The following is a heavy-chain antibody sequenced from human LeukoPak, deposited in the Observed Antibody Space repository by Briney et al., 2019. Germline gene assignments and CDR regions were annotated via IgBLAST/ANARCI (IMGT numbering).Heavy chain of an antibody. D-gene: IGHD5-18*01. CDR3: ARVAGGYSYGTYYFDY. CDR1: GFTFSSYA. CDR2: ISGSGGST. V-gene: IGHV3-23*01. J-gene: IGHJ4*02. Sequence: GGSLRLSCAASGFTFSSYAMSWVRQAPGKGLEWVSAISGSGGSTYYADSVKGRFTISRDNSKNTLYLQMNSLRAEDTAVYYCARVAGGYSYGTYYFDYWGQGTLVTVSS.